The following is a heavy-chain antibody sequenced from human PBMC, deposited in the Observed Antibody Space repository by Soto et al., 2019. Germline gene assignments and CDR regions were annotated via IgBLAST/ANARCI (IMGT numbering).Heavy chain of an antibody. CDR1: GFTFSSYA. CDR2: ISGSGGST. V-gene: IGHV3-23*01. J-gene: IGHJ6*03. Sequence: GGSLRLSCAASGFTFSSYAMSWVRQAPGKGLEWVSAISGSGGSTYYADSVKGRFTISRDNSKNTLYLQMNSLRAEDTAVYYCAKGSSTTPRYYYYYMDVWGKGTTVTVSS. D-gene: IGHD1-26*01. CDR3: AKGSSTTPRYYYYYMDV.